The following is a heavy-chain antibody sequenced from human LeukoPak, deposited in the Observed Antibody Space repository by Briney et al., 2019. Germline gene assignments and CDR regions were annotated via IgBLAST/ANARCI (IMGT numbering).Heavy chain of an antibody. D-gene: IGHD1-26*01. J-gene: IGHJ4*02. CDR3: AKLWDSGTYFYFDY. Sequence: GGSLRLSSAASGFTFSSYATRWVRQAPGKGLEWVSTISGSGGSTYYADSVKGRFTISRDNSKNTLYLQMNSLRAEDTAAYYCAKLWDSGTYFYFDYWGQGTLVTVSS. CDR2: ISGSGGST. CDR1: GFTFSSYA. V-gene: IGHV3-23*01.